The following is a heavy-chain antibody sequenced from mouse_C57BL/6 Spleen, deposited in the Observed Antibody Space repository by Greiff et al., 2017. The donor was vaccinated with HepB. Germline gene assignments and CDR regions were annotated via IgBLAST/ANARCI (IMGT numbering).Heavy chain of an antibody. CDR3: ARHGSSFAWFAY. V-gene: IGHV3-6*01. Sequence: VQLQQSGPGLVKPSQSLSLTCSVTGYSITSGYYWNWIRQFPGNKLEWMGYISYDGSNNYNPSLKNRISITRDTSKNQFFLKLNSVTTEDTATYYCARHGSSFAWFAYWGQGTLVTVSA. CDR1: GYSITSGYY. D-gene: IGHD1-1*01. CDR2: ISYDGSN. J-gene: IGHJ3*01.